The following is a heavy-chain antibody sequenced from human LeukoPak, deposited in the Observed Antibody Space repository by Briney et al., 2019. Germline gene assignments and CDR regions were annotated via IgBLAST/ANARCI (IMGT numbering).Heavy chain of an antibody. CDR2: IIPIFGTA. CDR1: GGTFSSYA. CDR3: AAKGVDTAMVGGGLGLNWFDP. Sequence: SVKVSCKASGGTFSSYAISWVRQAPGQGLEWMGGIIPIFGTANYAQKFQGRVTITADESTSTAYMELSSLRSEDTAVYYCAAKGVDTAMVGGGLGLNWFDPWGQGTLVTVSS. D-gene: IGHD5-18*01. J-gene: IGHJ5*02. V-gene: IGHV1-69*13.